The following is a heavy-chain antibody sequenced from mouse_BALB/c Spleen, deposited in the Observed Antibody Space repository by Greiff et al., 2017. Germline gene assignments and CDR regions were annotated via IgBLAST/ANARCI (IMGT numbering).Heavy chain of an antibody. V-gene: IGHV14-3*02. CDR2: IDPANGNT. CDR3: ASFYYGKAY. Sequence: EVQLQESGAELVKPGASVKLSCTASGFNIKDTYMHWVKQRPEQGLEWIGRIDPANGNTKYDPKFQGKATITADTSSNTAYLQLSSLTSEDTAVYYCASFYYGKAYWGQGTLVTVSA. J-gene: IGHJ3*01. D-gene: IGHD1-1*01. CDR1: GFNIKDTY.